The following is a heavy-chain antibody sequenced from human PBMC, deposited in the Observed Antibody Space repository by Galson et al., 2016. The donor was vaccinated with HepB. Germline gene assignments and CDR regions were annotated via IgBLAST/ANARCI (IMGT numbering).Heavy chain of an antibody. CDR2: ISPEGSST. D-gene: IGHD5-18*01. J-gene: IGHJ4*01. CDR3: ARDSAGYNQPNFDY. CDR1: GFTFNSYW. Sequence: SLRLSCAASGFTFNSYWMNWVRQAPGKGLVWVSRISPEGSSTSYADSVKGRFTISRDNVKNSLDLQMNSLRDEDTAVYYCARDSAGYNQPNFDYWGHGALITVSS. V-gene: IGHV3-74*01.